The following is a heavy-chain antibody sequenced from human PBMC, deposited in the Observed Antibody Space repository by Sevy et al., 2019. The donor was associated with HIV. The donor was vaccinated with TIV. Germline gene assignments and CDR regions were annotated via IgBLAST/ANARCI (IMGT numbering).Heavy chain of an antibody. D-gene: IGHD3-22*01. CDR1: GFTFNNAW. CDR2: IKSKIDGETT. Sequence: GGSLRLSCAVSGFTFNNAWMNWVRQAPGTGLQWFGLIKSKIDGETTDYAAPVKGRFTISRDDSKNTLFLQMNSLKIEDTALYYCATAPGYYDSAPFDYWGPGTLVTVSS. J-gene: IGHJ4*02. V-gene: IGHV3-15*01. CDR3: ATAPGYYDSAPFDY.